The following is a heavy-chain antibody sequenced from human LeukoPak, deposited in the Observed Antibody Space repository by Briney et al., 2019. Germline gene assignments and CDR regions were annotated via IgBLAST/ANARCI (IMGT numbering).Heavy chain of an antibody. V-gene: IGHV3-23*01. J-gene: IGHJ4*02. CDR2: ISGSGGST. CDR1: GFTFSSYA. Sequence: GGSLRLSCAASGFTFSSYAMSWVRQAPGKGLEWVSAISGSGGSTYYADSVKGRFTISRDNSKNTLYLQMNSPRAEDTAVYYCAKDPPYDSSGYYYFDYWGQGTLVTVSS. CDR3: AKDPPYDSSGYYYFDY. D-gene: IGHD3-22*01.